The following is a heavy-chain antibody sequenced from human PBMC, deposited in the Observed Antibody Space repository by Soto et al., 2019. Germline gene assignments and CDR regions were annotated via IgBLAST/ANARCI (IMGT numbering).Heavy chain of an antibody. Sequence: QVQLVQYGAEVKKPGASVKVSCKASGYTFTSYAMHWVRQAPGQRLEWMGWINGGNGNTKYSQKFQGRVTITRDTSASIGYMERSSLRSEDTAVYYCARAPMAGLDYWGHGTLVTVSS. V-gene: IGHV1-3*01. D-gene: IGHD6-19*01. CDR1: GYTFTSYA. CDR3: ARAPMAGLDY. CDR2: INGGNGNT. J-gene: IGHJ4*01.